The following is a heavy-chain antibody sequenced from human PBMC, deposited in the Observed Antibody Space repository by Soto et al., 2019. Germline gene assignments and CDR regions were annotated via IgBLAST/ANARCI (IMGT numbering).Heavy chain of an antibody. CDR2: IVPILAAP. D-gene: IGHD2-21*01. V-gene: IGHV1-69*01. Sequence: QGQLVQSGAEVKKPGSSGKVSCKASGGSFRTYATNWVRQAPEQGLEWMGGIVPILAAPTYAQKFQGRLTITADESTTTVYMELSSLTSEDTAVYYCARVGPPSPSVIWFFDLWGRGTLVTVSS. J-gene: IGHJ2*01. CDR1: GGSFRTYA. CDR3: ARVGPPSPSVIWFFDL.